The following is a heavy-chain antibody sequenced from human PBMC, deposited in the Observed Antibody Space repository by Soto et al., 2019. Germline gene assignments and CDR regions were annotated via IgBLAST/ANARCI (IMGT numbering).Heavy chain of an antibody. J-gene: IGHJ4*02. CDR1: GYTFTSYG. D-gene: IGHD5-18*01. Sequence: ASVKVSCKASGYTFTSYGISWVRQAPGQGLEWMGWISAYNGNTNYAQKLQGRVTMTTDTSTSTAYMELRSLRCDDTAVDYCGSYRGSSSGYDYSRQGTLPTVSS. V-gene: IGHV1-18*04. CDR3: GSYRGSSSGYDY. CDR2: ISAYNGNT.